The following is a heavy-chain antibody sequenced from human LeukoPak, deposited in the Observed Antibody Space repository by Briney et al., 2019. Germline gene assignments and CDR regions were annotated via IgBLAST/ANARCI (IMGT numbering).Heavy chain of an antibody. Sequence: SETLSLTCSVSGGSMKDYYWSWIRQPPGKGLEWIAYINDNGHSGYNPALESRVTISVDTSKNHFSLRLRSVTAADTAVYFCARESADCVRGSFSDYWGQGILVTVSS. CDR1: GGSMKDYY. V-gene: IGHV4-59*12. D-gene: IGHD2-21*01. J-gene: IGHJ4*02. CDR3: ARESADCVRGSFSDY. CDR2: INDNGHS.